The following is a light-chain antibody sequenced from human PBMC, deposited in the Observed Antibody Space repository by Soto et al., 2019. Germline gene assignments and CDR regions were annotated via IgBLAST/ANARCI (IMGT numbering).Light chain of an antibody. Sequence: QLTQSPSSLSASVGDRVIITCRASQGISSYLSWYQQKPGKAPKLLIYKASTLKSGVPSRFSGSGSGTEFTLTISSLQPEDFATYYCQQLSSYPVTFGGGTKVDIK. CDR3: QQLSSYPVT. J-gene: IGKJ4*01. V-gene: IGKV1-9*01. CDR1: QGISSY. CDR2: KAS.